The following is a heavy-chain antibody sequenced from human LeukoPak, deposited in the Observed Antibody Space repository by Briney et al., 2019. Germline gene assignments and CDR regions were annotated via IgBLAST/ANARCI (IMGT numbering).Heavy chain of an antibody. J-gene: IGHJ4*02. Sequence: GASAKVSCKASGYTFTDYYIHWVRQAPGQGLEWMGWISPNIGGTNYAQQFQGRVTMTRDTSSSAAYMELNWLTSDDTAVYYCARELAYHLDCWGQGTLVTVSS. CDR2: ISPNIGGT. V-gene: IGHV1-2*02. D-gene: IGHD1-14*01. CDR1: GYTFTDYY. CDR3: ARELAYHLDC.